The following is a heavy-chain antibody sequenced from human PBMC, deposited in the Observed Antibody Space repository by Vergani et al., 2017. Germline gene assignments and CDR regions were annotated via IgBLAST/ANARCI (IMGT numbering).Heavy chain of an antibody. CDR2: ISSSSSYI. J-gene: IGHJ4*02. D-gene: IGHD6-13*01. CDR1: GFTFSSYA. Sequence: EVQLLESGGGLVQPGGSLRLSCAASGFTFSSYAMSWVRQAPGKGLEWVSSISSSSSYIYYADSVKGRFTISRDNAKNSLYLQMNSLRAEDTAVYYCARIAAAVDYWGQGTLVTVSS. V-gene: IGHV3-21*01. CDR3: ARIAAAVDY.